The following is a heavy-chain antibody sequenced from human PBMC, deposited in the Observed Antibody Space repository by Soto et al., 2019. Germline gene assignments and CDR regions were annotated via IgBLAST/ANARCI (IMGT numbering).Heavy chain of an antibody. CDR3: ARRYSSSWTYAFDI. D-gene: IGHD6-13*01. V-gene: IGHV5-51*01. Sequence: GESLKISCKGSGYRFTSYWIGWVRQMPGKGLEWMGIIYPGDSDTRYSPSFQGQVTISADKSISTAYLQWSSLRASDTAMYYCARRYSSSWTYAFDIWGQGTMVTVSS. CDR1: GYRFTSYW. J-gene: IGHJ3*02. CDR2: IYPGDSDT.